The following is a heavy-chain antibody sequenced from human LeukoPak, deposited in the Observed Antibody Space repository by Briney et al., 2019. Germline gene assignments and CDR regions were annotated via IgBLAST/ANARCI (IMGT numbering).Heavy chain of an antibody. CDR3: ARSQVSGYSSSWYYYYYGMDV. V-gene: IGHV4-59*08. CDR2: IYYSGST. CDR1: GGSISSYY. J-gene: IGHJ6*02. Sequence: SETLSLTCTVSGGSISSYYWSWIRQPPGKGLEWIGYIYYSGSTNYNPSLKSRVTISVDTSKNQFSLKLSSVTAADTAVYYCARSQVSGYSSSWYYYYYGMDVWGQGTTVTVYS. D-gene: IGHD6-13*01.